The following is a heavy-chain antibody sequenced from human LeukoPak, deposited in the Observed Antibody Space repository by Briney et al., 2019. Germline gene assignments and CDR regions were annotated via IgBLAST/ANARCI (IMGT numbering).Heavy chain of an antibody. CDR3: AKNYYGSGSYIPLDSYYYGMDV. CDR2: IYSGGNT. V-gene: IGHV3-53*01. D-gene: IGHD3-10*01. CDR1: GFTVSRSY. J-gene: IGHJ6*02. Sequence: PGGSLRLSCAGSGFTVSRSYMSWVRQAPGKGLEWVSVIYSGGNTYYADSVKGRFTISRDNSKNTLYLQMNSLRAEDTAVYYCAKNYYGSGSYIPLDSYYYGMDVWGQGTTVTVSS.